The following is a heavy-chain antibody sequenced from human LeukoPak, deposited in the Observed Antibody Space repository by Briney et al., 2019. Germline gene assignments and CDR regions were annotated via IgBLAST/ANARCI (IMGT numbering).Heavy chain of an antibody. Sequence: GGSLRLPGAASGFTFSVYEMNWVRQAPGKGLEWLSYISDSGRTIYYADSVNGRFTISRDNGKNSVYLQMNSLRVEDTAIYFCARGSHYFDFWGQGTVFTVSS. J-gene: IGHJ4*02. CDR2: ISDSGRTI. CDR3: ARGSHYFDF. V-gene: IGHV3-48*03. CDR1: GFTFSVYE.